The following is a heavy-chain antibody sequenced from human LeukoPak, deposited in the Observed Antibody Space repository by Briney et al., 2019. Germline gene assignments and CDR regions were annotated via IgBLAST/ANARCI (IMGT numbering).Heavy chain of an antibody. CDR1: GYTFTSYG. CDR3: ARVTTENDILTSPMGY. CDR2: ISAYNGNT. J-gene: IGHJ4*01. Sequence: GASVKVSCKASGYTFTSYGISWVRQAPGQGLEWMGWISAYNGNTNYAQKLQGRVTMTTDTSTSTAYMELRSLRSDDTAVYYCARVTTENDILTSPMGYWGHGTLVTVSS. V-gene: IGHV1-18*01. D-gene: IGHD3-9*01.